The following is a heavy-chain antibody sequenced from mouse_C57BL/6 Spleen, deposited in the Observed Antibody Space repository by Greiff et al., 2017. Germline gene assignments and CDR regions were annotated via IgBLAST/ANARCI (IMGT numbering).Heavy chain of an antibody. CDR3: TRPVDY. CDR2: IDPETGGP. J-gene: IGHJ2*01. CDR1: GYTFTDYE. Sequence: VQLQQSGAELVRPGASVTLSCKASGYTFTDYEMHWVKQTPVHGLEWIGAIDPETGGPAYNQKFKGKAILTADKSSSTAYMELRSLTSEDSAVYYCTRPVDYWGQGTTLTVSS. V-gene: IGHV1-15*01.